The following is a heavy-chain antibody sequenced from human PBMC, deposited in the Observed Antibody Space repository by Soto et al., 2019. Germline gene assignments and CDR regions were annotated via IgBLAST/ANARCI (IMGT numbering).Heavy chain of an antibody. CDR3: ARKLRYADSHSGPLDF. V-gene: IGHV2-70*11. Sequence: SGPTLVNPTQTLTLTCTFSGFSLATPTMCVSWIRQPPGKALEWLARIDWDGDKYYSTSLKTRLTISKDASKNQVVLTMTNMDPVDTATYYCARKLRYADSHSGPLDFWGQGTLVTVSS. D-gene: IGHD3-16*01. CDR2: IDWDGDK. CDR1: GFSLATPTMC. J-gene: IGHJ3*01.